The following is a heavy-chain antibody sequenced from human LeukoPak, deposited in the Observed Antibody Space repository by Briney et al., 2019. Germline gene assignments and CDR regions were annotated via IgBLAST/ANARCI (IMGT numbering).Heavy chain of an antibody. CDR3: ARKNWNYGEAFDI. J-gene: IGHJ3*02. Sequence: ASVKVSCKASGGTFSSYAISWVRQAPGQGLEWMGIINPSGGSTSYAQKFQGRVTMTRDMSTSTVYMELSSLRSEDTAVYYCARKNWNYGEAFDIWGQGTMVTVSS. CDR1: GGTFSSYA. CDR2: INPSGGST. D-gene: IGHD1-7*01. V-gene: IGHV1-46*01.